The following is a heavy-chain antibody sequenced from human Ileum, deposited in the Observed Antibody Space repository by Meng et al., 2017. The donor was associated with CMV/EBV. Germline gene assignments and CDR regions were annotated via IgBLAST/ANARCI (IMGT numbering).Heavy chain of an antibody. Sequence: GGSLRLSCAASGFSFSSYAMSWVRQAPGKGLEWVSFIYNEGETAYYTDSVRGRFTISRDNSKNTLYLQMNSLRAEDTAVYYCAKARHEYSSSSVRGPFDYWGQGTLVTVSS. J-gene: IGHJ4*02. V-gene: IGHV3-23*03. CDR3: AKARHEYSSSSVRGPFDY. CDR2: IYNEGETA. CDR1: GFSFSSYA. D-gene: IGHD6-6*01.